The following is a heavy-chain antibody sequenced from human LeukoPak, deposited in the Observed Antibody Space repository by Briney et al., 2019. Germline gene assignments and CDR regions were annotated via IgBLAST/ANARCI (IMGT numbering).Heavy chain of an antibody. D-gene: IGHD5-18*01. J-gene: IGHJ4*02. CDR3: ARDMYRPQLIDS. Sequence: GGSLRLSCTASGFTFSLYAMNWVRQAPGKGLEWVSYINSESSDILYAGSVKGRFTISRDIAKNSLYLQMSSLRAEDTAVYYCARDMYRPQLIDSWGQGTLVTVSS. V-gene: IGHV3-21*01. CDR2: INSESSDI. CDR1: GFTFSLYA.